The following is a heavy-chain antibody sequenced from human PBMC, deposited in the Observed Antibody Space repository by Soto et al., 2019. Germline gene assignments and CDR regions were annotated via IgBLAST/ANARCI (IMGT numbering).Heavy chain of an antibody. J-gene: IGHJ4*02. D-gene: IGHD3-10*01. CDR1: GFTFSSYG. V-gene: IGHV3-33*01. CDR2: IWYDGSNK. Sequence: QVQLVESGGGVVQPGRSLRLSCAASGFTFSSYGMHWVRQAPGKGLEWVAVIWYDGSNKYYADSVKGRFTISRDNSKNTLYLQMNSLRAEDTAVYYCAREDDYGSGSYFDYWGQGTLVTVSS. CDR3: AREDDYGSGSYFDY.